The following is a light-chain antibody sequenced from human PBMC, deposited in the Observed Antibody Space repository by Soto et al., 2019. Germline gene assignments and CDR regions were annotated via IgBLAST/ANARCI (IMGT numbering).Light chain of an antibody. V-gene: IGLV1-40*01. CDR3: QSYDISLSVV. CDR2: GNS. J-gene: IGLJ2*01. CDR1: SSNIGAGYD. Sequence: QSALTQPPSVSGAPGQRGTISCTGSSSNIGAGYDVHWYHQLPGTAPKLLIYGNSNRPSGVPDRFSGSKSGTSASLAITGLQAEDEAAYYCQSYDISLSVVFGGGTKLTVL.